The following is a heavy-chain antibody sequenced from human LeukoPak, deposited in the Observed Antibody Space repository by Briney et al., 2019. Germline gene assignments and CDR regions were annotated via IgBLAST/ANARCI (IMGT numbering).Heavy chain of an antibody. CDR2: ISYDGSNK. J-gene: IGHJ6*03. CDR1: GFTFSSYA. D-gene: IGHD1-26*01. CDR3: ARVGIVGATWSYYYMDV. V-gene: IGHV3-30*04. Sequence: GGSLRLSCAASGFTFSSYAMHWVRQAPGKGLEWVAVISYDGSNKYYADSVKGRFTISRDNSKSTLYLQMNSLRAEDTAVYYCARVGIVGATWSYYYMDVWGKGTTVTVSS.